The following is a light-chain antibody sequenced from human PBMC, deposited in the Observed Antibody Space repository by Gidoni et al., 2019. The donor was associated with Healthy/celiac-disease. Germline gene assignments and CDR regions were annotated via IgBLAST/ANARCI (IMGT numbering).Light chain of an antibody. CDR1: SSDVGSYNL. J-gene: IGLJ3*02. Sequence: QSALTQPASVSVSPGQAITISCTGTSSDVGSYNLVSWYPQHPGKAPKLMIYEGSKRPSGVSNRFSGSKTGNTASLTISGLKAEDEADYYSSSYAGSSCWVCGGGTKLTVL. CDR3: SSYAGSSCWV. CDR2: EGS. V-gene: IGLV2-23*01.